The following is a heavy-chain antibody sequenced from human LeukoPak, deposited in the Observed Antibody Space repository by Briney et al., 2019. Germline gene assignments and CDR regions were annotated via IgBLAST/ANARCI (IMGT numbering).Heavy chain of an antibody. CDR3: ARSAYSSGCLGY. Sequence: PGGSLRPSCEASGFTFSTYSMNWVRQAPGKGLEWLSYINSVSSAIYYADSVKGRFTISRDNAKNSLYLQMNSLRTEDTAVYYCARSAYSSGCLGYWGQGTLVTVSS. V-gene: IGHV3-48*01. CDR1: GFTFSTYS. CDR2: INSVSSAI. D-gene: IGHD6-19*01. J-gene: IGHJ4*02.